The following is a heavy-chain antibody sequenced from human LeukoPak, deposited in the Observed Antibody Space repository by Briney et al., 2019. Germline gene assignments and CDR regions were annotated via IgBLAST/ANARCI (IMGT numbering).Heavy chain of an antibody. D-gene: IGHD3-16*02. V-gene: IGHV4-61*02. CDR1: GGSISSGSYY. CDR2: IYTSGST. CDR3: ARDFYQI. Sequence: PSQTLSLTCTVSGGSISSGSYYWSWIRQPAGKGLEWIGRIYTSGSTNYNPSLKSRVTISVDTSKNQFSLKLSSVTAADTAVYYCARDFYQIWGQGTLLTVSS. J-gene: IGHJ4*02.